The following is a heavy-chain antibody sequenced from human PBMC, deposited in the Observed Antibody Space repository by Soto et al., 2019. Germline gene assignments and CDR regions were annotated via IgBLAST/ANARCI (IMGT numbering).Heavy chain of an antibody. Sequence: GASVKVSCKASGGTFSSYAISWVRQAPGQGLEWMGGIIPIFGTANYAQKFQGRVTITADESTSTAYMELSSLRSEDTAVYYCASSPVGAKGGRAFDIWGQGTMVTVSS. CDR3: ASSPVGAKGGRAFDI. D-gene: IGHD1-26*01. J-gene: IGHJ3*02. CDR2: IIPIFGTA. V-gene: IGHV1-69*13. CDR1: GGTFSSYA.